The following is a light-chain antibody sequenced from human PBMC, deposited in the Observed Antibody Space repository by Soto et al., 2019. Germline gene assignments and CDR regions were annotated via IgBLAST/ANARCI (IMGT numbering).Light chain of an antibody. CDR3: HQYGSSLRT. Sequence: EIVLTQSPGTLSLSPGERATLSCRASQSVYSNYLGWYQKKPGQAPRLLIYGGSSRATGIPDRFSGSGSGTDFTLTISRLEPEDFAVYYCHQYGSSLRTFGQGTKVEMK. CDR1: QSVYSNY. V-gene: IGKV3-20*01. CDR2: GGS. J-gene: IGKJ1*01.